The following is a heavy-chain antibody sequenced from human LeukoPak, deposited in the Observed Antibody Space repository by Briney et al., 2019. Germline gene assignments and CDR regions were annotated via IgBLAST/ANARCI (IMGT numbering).Heavy chain of an antibody. CDR2: IIPILGIA. D-gene: IGHD6-13*01. J-gene: IGHJ4*02. V-gene: IGHV1-69*04. CDR1: GGTFTSYA. CDR3: ASGSEYSSSWYYFDY. Sequence: GASVKVSCKASGGTFTSYAISWVPQAPGQGLEWMGRIIPILGIANYAQKFQGRVTITADKSTSTAYMELSSLRSEDTAVYYCASGSEYSSSWYYFDYWGQGTLVTVSS.